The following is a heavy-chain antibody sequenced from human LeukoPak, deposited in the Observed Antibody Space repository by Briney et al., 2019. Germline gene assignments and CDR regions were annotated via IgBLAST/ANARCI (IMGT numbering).Heavy chain of an antibody. D-gene: IGHD3-22*01. Sequence: SVKGRFTISRDNSKNTLYLQMNSLRAEDTAVYYCAKDASVYYDRRPYYYYMDVWGKGTTVTISS. CDR3: AKDASVYYDRRPYYYYMDV. J-gene: IGHJ6*03. V-gene: IGHV3-30*02.